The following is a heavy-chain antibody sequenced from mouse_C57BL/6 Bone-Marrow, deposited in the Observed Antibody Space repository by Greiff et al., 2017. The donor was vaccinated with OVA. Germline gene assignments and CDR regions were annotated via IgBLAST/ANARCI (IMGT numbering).Heavy chain of an antibody. CDR1: GFPFSDYG. J-gene: IGHJ4*01. CDR3: ARENAMDY. V-gene: IGHV5-17*01. CDR2: ISSGSSTI. Sequence: EVMLVESGGGLVKPGGSLKLSCAASGFPFSDYGMHWVRQAPEKGLEWVAYISSGSSTIYYADTVKGRFTISRDNAKNTLFLQMTSLRSEDTAMYYCARENAMDYWGQGTSVTVSS.